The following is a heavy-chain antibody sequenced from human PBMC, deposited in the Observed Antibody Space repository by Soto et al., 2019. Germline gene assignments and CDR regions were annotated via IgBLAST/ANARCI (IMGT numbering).Heavy chain of an antibody. D-gene: IGHD2-15*01. J-gene: IGHJ6*02. CDR2: IIPIFGTA. V-gene: IGHV1-69*01. CDR1: GGTFSSYA. Sequence: QVQLVQSGAEVKKPGSSVKVSCKASGGTFSSYAISWVRQAPGQGLEWMGGIIPIFGTAHYAQKFQGRVTITADESPSTAYMELSSLRSEVTAVYYCARDKGSRVVVVAAPYYYYGMDVWGQGTTVTVSS. CDR3: ARDKGSRVVVVAAPYYYYGMDV.